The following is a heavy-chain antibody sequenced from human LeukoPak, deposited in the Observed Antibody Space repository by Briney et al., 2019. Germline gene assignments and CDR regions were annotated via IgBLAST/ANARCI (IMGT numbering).Heavy chain of an antibody. CDR3: AKDVAGATNFFYMDV. D-gene: IGHD2-15*01. V-gene: IGHV3-9*01. J-gene: IGHJ6*03. Sequence: PGGSLRLSCAASGFNFEDYAMHWVRQAPGKGLEWVSGISWNGGNVDYGDSVKGRFTVSRDNAKNSLYLEMNSLRVEDTALYYCAKDVAGATNFFYMDVWGEGTTVTVSS. CDR2: ISWNGGNV. CDR1: GFNFEDYA.